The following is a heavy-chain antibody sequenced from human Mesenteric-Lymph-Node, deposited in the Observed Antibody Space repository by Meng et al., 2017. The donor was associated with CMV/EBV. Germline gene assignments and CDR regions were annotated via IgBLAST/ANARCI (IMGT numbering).Heavy chain of an antibody. Sequence: CRTSGYTFTSYGISWVRQAPGQGLEWMGWISAYNGHTDYAQKLQSRVTMTTDTSTSTAYMELRSLRSDDTAVYYCARAGSSYYWYFDSWGQGTLVTVSS. V-gene: IGHV1-18*01. D-gene: IGHD6-13*01. CDR1: GYTFTSYG. J-gene: IGHJ4*02. CDR2: ISAYNGHT. CDR3: ARAGSSYYWYFDS.